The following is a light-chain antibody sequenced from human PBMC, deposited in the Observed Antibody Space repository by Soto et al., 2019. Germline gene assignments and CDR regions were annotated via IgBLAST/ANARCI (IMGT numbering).Light chain of an antibody. CDR3: QQTYSTPRLT. J-gene: IGKJ4*01. CDR1: QSITNF. CDR2: AAS. Sequence: DIQLTQSPSSLSASVGARVTITCRANQSITNFLNWYQEKHGKAPKLMIYAASNLQSGVPSRFSGSGSGTDFALTISGLQPDDFATYYYQQTYSTPRLTFGGGTKVDIK. V-gene: IGKV1-39*01.